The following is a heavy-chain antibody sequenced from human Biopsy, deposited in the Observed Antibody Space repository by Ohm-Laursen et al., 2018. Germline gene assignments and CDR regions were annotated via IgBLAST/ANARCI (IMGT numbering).Heavy chain of an antibody. Sequence: ASVKVSCKASGYTFTTYGISWVRQAPGQGLEWMGWINTYSGNTNYGKKFHERVIMTSDTSTSTAYLEHRSLRSDDTAVYYCTRDYYPYVDYLKDVPLCDSWGQGTLVTVSS. J-gene: IGHJ4*02. D-gene: IGHD4-17*01. CDR1: GYTFTTYG. CDR2: INTYSGNT. V-gene: IGHV1-18*01. CDR3: TRDYYPYVDYLKDVPLCDS.